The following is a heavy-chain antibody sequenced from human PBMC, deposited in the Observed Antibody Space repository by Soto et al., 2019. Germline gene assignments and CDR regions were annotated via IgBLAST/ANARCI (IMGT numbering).Heavy chain of an antibody. D-gene: IGHD3-9*01. CDR2: ITGSGGST. Sequence: EVHLLESGGGLVQPGGSLRLSCAASGFTFSSYAMSWVRQAPGKGLEWVSVITGSGGSTNYADSVKGRFTISRDNSKHSLYLQMNSLRAEDTGVYYCARTLVLRYFDSSIGVSCYFDYWGQGTLVTVSS. CDR3: ARTLVLRYFDSSIGVSCYFDY. CDR1: GFTFSSYA. V-gene: IGHV3-23*01. J-gene: IGHJ4*02.